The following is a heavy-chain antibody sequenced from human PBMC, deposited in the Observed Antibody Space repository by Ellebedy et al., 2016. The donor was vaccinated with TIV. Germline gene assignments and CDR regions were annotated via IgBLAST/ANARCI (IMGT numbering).Heavy chain of an antibody. D-gene: IGHD1-7*01. CDR2: ISGGGGST. Sequence: GESLKISCAASGFTYKSYVMNWVRQAPGKGLEWVSGISGGGGSTYYADSVKGRFTISRDNSKNTLYLQMNSLRAEDTAVYYCAKDFSLTGTRQGPQYWGQGTLVTVSS. J-gene: IGHJ4*02. V-gene: IGHV3-23*01. CDR1: GFTYKSYV. CDR3: AKDFSLTGTRQGPQY.